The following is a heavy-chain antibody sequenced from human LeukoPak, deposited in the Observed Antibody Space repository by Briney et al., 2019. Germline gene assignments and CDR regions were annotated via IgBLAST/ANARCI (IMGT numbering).Heavy chain of an antibody. D-gene: IGHD6-13*01. V-gene: IGHV3-30-3*01. Sequence: GRSLRLSCAASGFTFSSYAMHWVRQAPGKGLEWVAVISYDGSNKYYADSVKGRFTISRDNSKSTLYLQMNSLRAEDTAVYYCASARPQAGTLYYWGQGTLVTVSS. CDR1: GFTFSSYA. CDR3: ASARPQAGTLYY. CDR2: ISYDGSNK. J-gene: IGHJ4*02.